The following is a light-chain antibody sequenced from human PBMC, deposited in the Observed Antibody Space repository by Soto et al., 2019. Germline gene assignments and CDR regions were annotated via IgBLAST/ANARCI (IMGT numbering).Light chain of an antibody. Sequence: EIVLTQSPGTLSLSPGERATLSCRASHSVSSSYLAWYQQKPGQAPRLLIYGASSRATGIPDRFSGSGSGTYFTLTISRLEPEDFAVYYCQQYGSSPPYTFGPGNKVDIK. V-gene: IGKV3-20*01. CDR2: GAS. CDR1: HSVSSSY. CDR3: QQYGSSPPYT. J-gene: IGKJ3*01.